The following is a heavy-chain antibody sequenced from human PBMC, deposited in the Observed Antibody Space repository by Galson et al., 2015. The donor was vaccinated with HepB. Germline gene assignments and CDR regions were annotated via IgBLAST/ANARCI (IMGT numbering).Heavy chain of an antibody. CDR3: ARDRRMGWNYLDY. J-gene: IGHJ4*02. CDR1: GGFISYSNYY. CDR2: IFYSGST. D-gene: IGHD3-3*01. Sequence: LSLTCTVSGGFISYSNYYWGWVRQPPGKGLEWIAAIFYSGSTYSNPSFKSRVTISVDPSKNQFSLKLSSVTAADTAVYYCARDRRMGWNYLDYWGQGTLVTVSS. V-gene: IGHV4-39*07.